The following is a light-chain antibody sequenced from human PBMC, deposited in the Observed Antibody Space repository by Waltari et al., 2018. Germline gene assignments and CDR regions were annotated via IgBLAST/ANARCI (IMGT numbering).Light chain of an antibody. CDR1: QNIGRH. J-gene: IGKJ4*01. CDR3: QQRSTWPLT. CDR2: DAS. Sequence: EIVLTQSPATLSLSPGERATLSCWASQNIGRHLAWYQQRPGQAPSLVIYDASNSATGIPARFSGSGSGTDFTLTISSLEPEDFAVYYCQQRSTWPLTFGGGTKVDIK. V-gene: IGKV3-11*01.